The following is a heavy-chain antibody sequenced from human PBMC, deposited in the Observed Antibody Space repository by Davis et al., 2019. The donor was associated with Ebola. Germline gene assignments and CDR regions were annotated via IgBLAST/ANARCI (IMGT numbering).Heavy chain of an antibody. CDR3: ARFRLLLNYFDY. J-gene: IGHJ4*02. CDR2: IYYSGST. D-gene: IGHD3-22*01. Sequence: MPGGSLRLSCTVSGGSISSYYWSWIRQLPGKGLEWIGYIYYSGSTNYNPSLKSRFTISVDTSKNQFSLKLSSVTAAATAVYYCARFRLLLNYFDYWGQGTLVTVSS. V-gene: IGHV4-59*01. CDR1: GGSISSYY.